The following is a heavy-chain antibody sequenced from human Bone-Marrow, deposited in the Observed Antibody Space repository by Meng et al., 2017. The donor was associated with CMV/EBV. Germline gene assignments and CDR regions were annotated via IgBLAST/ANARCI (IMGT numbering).Heavy chain of an antibody. D-gene: IGHD5-18*01. CDR3: AREDTAMVPNNWFDP. Sequence: GESLKISCAASGFTFSSYAMHWVRQAPGQGLEWVAVISYDGSNKYYADSVKGRFTISRDNSKNTLYLQMNSLRAEDTAVYCCAREDTAMVPNNWFDPWGQGTLVTVSS. V-gene: IGHV3-30-3*01. J-gene: IGHJ5*02. CDR1: GFTFSSYA. CDR2: ISYDGSNK.